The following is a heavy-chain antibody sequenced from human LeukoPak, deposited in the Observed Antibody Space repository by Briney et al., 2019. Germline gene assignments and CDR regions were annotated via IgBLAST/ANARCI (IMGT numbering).Heavy chain of an antibody. V-gene: IGHV3-21*01. D-gene: IGHD1-26*01. CDR1: GFTFSSYA. J-gene: IGHJ4*02. Sequence: GGSLRLSCAASGFTFSSYAMSWVRQAPGKGLEWVSSISSSSSYIYYADSVKGRFTISRDNAKNSLYLQMNSLRAEDTAVYYCARVVLSGSSWDYWGQGTLVTVSS. CDR3: ARVVLSGSSWDY. CDR2: ISSSSSYI.